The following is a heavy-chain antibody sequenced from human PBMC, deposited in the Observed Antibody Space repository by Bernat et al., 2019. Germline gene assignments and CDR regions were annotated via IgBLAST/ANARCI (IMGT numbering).Heavy chain of an antibody. CDR2: IYYSGST. D-gene: IGHD4-11*01. V-gene: IGHV4-39*01. J-gene: IGHJ4*02. CDR3: ATNSRELTIVTYFDY. Sequence: QLQLQESGPGLVKPSETLSLTCTVSGGSISSSSYYWGWIRQPPGKGLEWIGSIYYSGSTYYNPSLKSRVTISVDTSKNQFSLKLSSVTAADTAVYYCATNSRELTIVTYFDYWGQGTLVTVSS. CDR1: GGSISSSSYY.